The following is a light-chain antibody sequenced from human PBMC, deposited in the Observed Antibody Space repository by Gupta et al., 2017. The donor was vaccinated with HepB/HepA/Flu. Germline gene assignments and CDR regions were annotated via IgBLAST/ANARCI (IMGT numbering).Light chain of an antibody. V-gene: IGLV10-54*01. Sequence: QAGLTHPPSVSTGLRQTATLPFPGNRNHVGYQRAAWLQQHQGLTPKLLSYSNNSRPSGISEKLSASRSGNTASLTITGLQPEDEADYYCSAWDSSLSAWVFGGGTKLTVL. CDR1: RNHVGYQR. J-gene: IGLJ3*02. CDR3: SAWDSSLSAWV. CDR2: SNN.